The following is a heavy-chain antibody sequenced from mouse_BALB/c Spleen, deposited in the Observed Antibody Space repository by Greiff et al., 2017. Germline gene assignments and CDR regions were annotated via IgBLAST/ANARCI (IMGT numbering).Heavy chain of an antibody. CDR2: INPSNGRT. CDR1: GYTFTSYW. CDR3: ARDAEFYAMDY. Sequence: QVQLQQPGAELVKPGASVSLSCKASGYTFTSYWMHWVKQRPGQGLEWIGEINPSNGRTNYNEKFKSKATLTVDKSSSTAYMQLSSLTSEDSAVYYCARDAEFYAMDYWGQGTSVTVSS. V-gene: IGHV1S81*02. J-gene: IGHJ4*01.